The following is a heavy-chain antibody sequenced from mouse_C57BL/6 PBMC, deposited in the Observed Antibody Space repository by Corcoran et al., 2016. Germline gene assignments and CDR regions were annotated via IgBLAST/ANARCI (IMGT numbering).Heavy chain of an antibody. Sequence: QVQLQQSGAELVQPGASVKISCKASGYAFRSYWLNWVKQRPGKGLEWIGQIYPGDGDTNYNGKFKGKATLTADKSSSTAYMQLSSLTSEDSAVYFCARGDYGWCAYWGQGTLVTVSA. V-gene: IGHV1-80*01. CDR1: GYAFRSYW. D-gene: IGHD2-4*01. CDR3: ARGDYGWCAY. J-gene: IGHJ3*01. CDR2: IYPGDGDT.